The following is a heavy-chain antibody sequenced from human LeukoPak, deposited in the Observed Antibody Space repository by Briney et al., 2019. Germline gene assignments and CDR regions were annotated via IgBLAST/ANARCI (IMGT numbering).Heavy chain of an antibody. D-gene: IGHD1-26*01. Sequence: SETLSLTCTVSGGSLSSGSYYWSWIRQPAGKGLEWIGRIYTSGSTNYNPSLKSRVTISVDTSKNQFSLKLSSVTAADTAVYYCATRGIVGATDFDYWGQGTLVTVSS. J-gene: IGHJ4*02. V-gene: IGHV4-61*02. CDR3: ATRGIVGATDFDY. CDR1: GGSLSSGSYY. CDR2: IYTSGST.